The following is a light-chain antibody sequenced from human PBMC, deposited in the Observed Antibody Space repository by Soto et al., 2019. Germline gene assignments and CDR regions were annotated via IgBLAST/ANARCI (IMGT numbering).Light chain of an antibody. CDR1: QSVSSIY. CDR3: QQFSSYPLT. CDR2: GAS. Sequence: EVVLTQSPGTLFLTPGERATHSWRASQSVSSIYLAWYQQKPGQAPRLLIYGASSRATGIPDRFSCGGSRTALTLSISSLEPEDFAVYCCQQFSSYPLTFGGGTKVDIK. J-gene: IGKJ4*01. V-gene: IGKV3-20*01.